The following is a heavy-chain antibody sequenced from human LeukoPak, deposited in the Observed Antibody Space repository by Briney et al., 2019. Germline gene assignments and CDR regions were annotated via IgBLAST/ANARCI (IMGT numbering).Heavy chain of an antibody. CDR1: GFTFSSYG. CDR2: IWYDGSNK. D-gene: IGHD3-3*01. Sequence: GRSLRLSCAASGFTFSSYGMHWVRQAPGKGLEWVAVIWYDGSNKYYADSVKGRFTISRDNSKNTLYLQMNSLRAEDTAAYYCARDPSGHFSYDFGSGLSFDPWGQGTLVTVSS. CDR3: ARDPSGHFSYDFGSGLSFDP. J-gene: IGHJ5*02. V-gene: IGHV3-33*01.